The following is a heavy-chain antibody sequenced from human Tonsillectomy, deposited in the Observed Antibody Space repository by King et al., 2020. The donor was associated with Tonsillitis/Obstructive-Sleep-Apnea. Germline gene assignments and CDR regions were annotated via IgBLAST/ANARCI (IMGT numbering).Heavy chain of an antibody. CDR3: AKDFLYGDYWGY. CDR1: GCTLSSYA. CDR2: ISVSGGSK. V-gene: IGHV3-23*04. D-gene: IGHD4-17*01. Sequence: VQLVESGGGLVQPGGSLRLSCAASGCTLSSYAMSWVRQAPGKGLEWGTAISVSGGSKSSADSVKGRFTISRDNSKNTLYLQMNSLRAEDTAVYYCAKDFLYGDYWGYWGQGTLVTVSS. J-gene: IGHJ4*02.